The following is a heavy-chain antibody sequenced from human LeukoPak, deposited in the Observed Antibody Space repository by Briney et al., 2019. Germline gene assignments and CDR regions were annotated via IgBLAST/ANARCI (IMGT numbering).Heavy chain of an antibody. CDR3: ARDHDYEGLKGNY. CDR2: INTHNGGT. D-gene: IGHD3-16*01. CDR1: GYAFTDFY. Sequence: ASVKVSCKPSGYAFTDFYIHWVRQAPGQGLEYMGRINTHNGGTVYALQFQGRLSMTRDTSISTAYMELQSLRSEDTAVYYCARDHDYEGLKGNYWGRGTLVTVSS. J-gene: IGHJ4*02. V-gene: IGHV1-2*06.